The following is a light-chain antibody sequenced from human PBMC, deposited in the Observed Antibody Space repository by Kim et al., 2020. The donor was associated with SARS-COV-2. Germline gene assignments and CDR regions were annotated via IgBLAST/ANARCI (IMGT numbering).Light chain of an antibody. V-gene: IGLV3-1*01. Sequence: ASPGQTASITCSGDKLGDKYACWYQQKPGQSPVLVIYQDSKRPSGIPERFSGSNSGNTATLTISGTQAMDEADYYCQAWDSSTYVFGTGTKVTVL. J-gene: IGLJ1*01. CDR3: QAWDSSTYV. CDR1: KLGDKY. CDR2: QDS.